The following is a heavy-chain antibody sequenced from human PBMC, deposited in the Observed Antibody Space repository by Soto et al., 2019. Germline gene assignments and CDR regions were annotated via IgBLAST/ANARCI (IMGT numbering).Heavy chain of an antibody. J-gene: IGHJ5*02. CDR3: ARSSSSWDWFDP. D-gene: IGHD6-6*01. CDR1: GYTFTSYA. V-gene: IGHV1-3*01. CDR2: INAGNGNT. Sequence: GASVKVSCKASGYTFTSYAMHWVRQAPGQRLEWMGWINAGNGNTKYSQKFQGRVTITRDTSASTAYMELNSLRSEDTAVYYCARSSSSWDWFDPWGQGTLVTV.